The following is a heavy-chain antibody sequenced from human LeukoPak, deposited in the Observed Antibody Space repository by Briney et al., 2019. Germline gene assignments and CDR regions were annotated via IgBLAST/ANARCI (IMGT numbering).Heavy chain of an antibody. CDR3: ARESPTYYYGSGSSP. V-gene: IGHV4-59*12. CDR1: GGSISSYY. J-gene: IGHJ5*02. CDR2: IYYSGST. D-gene: IGHD3-10*01. Sequence: PSETLSLTCTVSGGSISSYYWSWIRQPPGKGLEWIGYIYYSGSTNYNPSLKSRVTISVDTSKNQFSLKLSSVTAADTAVYYCARESPTYYYGSGSSPWGQGTLVTVSS.